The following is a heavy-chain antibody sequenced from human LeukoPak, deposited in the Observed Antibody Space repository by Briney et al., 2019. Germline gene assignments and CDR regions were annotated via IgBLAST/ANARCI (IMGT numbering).Heavy chain of an antibody. D-gene: IGHD3-10*01. J-gene: IGHJ6*03. V-gene: IGHV4-39*01. CDR2: VYYAGST. Sequence: SETLSLTCSVSGDSVNSHLYFWAWVRQPPGKGLQWIGSVYYAGSTYYNPSLESRVIMSVDASRDEFSLKLNSVTAADTSVYFCVRMVRGVILGPNYYPYHMDVWGKGTTVTVSS. CDR3: VRMVRGVILGPNYYPYHMDV. CDR1: GDSVNSHLYF.